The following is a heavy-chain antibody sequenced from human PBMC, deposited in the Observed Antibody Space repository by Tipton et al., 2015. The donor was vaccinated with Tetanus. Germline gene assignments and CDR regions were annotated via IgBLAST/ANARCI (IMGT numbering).Heavy chain of an antibody. CDR2: IKSKTDGGTT. CDR3: TTANEWIQLRDDTTYYFDY. D-gene: IGHD5-18*01. V-gene: IGHV3-15*07. CDR1: GFTFSNAW. J-gene: IGHJ4*02. Sequence: SLRLSCAASGFTFSNAWMNWVRQAPGKGLEWVGRIKSKTDGGTTDYAAPVKGRFTISRDDSKNTLYLQMNSLKTEDTAVYYCTTANEWIQLRDDTTYYFDYWGQGTLVTVSS.